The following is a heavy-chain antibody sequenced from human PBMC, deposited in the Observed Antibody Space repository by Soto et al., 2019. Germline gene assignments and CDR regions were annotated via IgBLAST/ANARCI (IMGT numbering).Heavy chain of an antibody. CDR2: IWNDGSSE. V-gene: IGHV3-30*02. Sequence: GGSLRLSCATSGFTFSSYGMHWVRQAPGKGLEWVAVIWNDGSSEFYADSVKGRFTISRDNSKNTLYLQMNSLRAEDTAVYYCAKDQSGDYLAYYYYYGMDVWGQGTTVTVSS. CDR1: GFTFSSYG. J-gene: IGHJ6*02. D-gene: IGHD4-17*01. CDR3: AKDQSGDYLAYYYYYGMDV.